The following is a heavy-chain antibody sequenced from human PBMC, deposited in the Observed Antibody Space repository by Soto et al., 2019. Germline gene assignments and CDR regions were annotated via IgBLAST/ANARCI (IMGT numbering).Heavy chain of an antibody. J-gene: IGHJ5*02. CDR3: AHREYYDSSGYPKKKNWFDP. Sequence: QITLKESGPTLVKPTQTLTLTCTFSGFSLSTSGVGVGWIRQPPGKALEWLALIYWDDDKRYSPSLKSRLTITKDTSXXQXVXXMTNMDPVDTATYYGAHREYYDSSGYPKKKNWFDPWGQGTLVTVSS. D-gene: IGHD3-22*01. V-gene: IGHV2-5*02. CDR2: IYWDDDK. CDR1: GFSLSTSGVG.